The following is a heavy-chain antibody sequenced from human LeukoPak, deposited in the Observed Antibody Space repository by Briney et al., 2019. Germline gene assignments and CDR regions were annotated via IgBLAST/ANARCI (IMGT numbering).Heavy chain of an antibody. D-gene: IGHD3-9*01. CDR3: ARIRCGHSGSVCYNH. J-gene: IGHJ4*02. CDR2: ISHTEGT. CDR1: GVSINDYY. V-gene: IGHV4-34*01. Sequence: RPSETLSLTCGAFGVSINDYYWSWIRQSPGKGLEWIGEISHTEGTRYNPSLESRVTMSVGTSENQLSLKLIFVTAADTAVYYCARIRCGHSGSVCYNHWGLGTLVTVSS.